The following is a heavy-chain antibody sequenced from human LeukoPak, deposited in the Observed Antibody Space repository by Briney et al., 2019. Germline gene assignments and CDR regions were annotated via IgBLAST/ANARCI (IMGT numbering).Heavy chain of an antibody. CDR1: GGSFSGYY. Sequence: KASETLSLTCAVYGGSFSGYYWSWIRQPPGKGLEWIGEINHSGSTNYNPSLKSRVTISVDTSKNQFSLKLSSVTAADTAVYYCARVNRSASRYSSGWYGYYYYYYGMDVWGQGTTVTVSS. CDR3: ARVNRSASRYSSGWYGYYYYYYGMDV. J-gene: IGHJ6*02. D-gene: IGHD6-19*01. V-gene: IGHV4-34*01. CDR2: INHSGST.